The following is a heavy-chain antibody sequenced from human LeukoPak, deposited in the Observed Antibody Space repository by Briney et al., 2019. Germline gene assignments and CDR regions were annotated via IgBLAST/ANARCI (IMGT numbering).Heavy chain of an antibody. D-gene: IGHD2-2*01. CDR2: IYYSGST. Sequence: ASQTLSLTCTVSGGSISSGGYYWSWIRHHPGKGLEWIGYIYYSGSTYYNPSLKSRVTISVDTSKNQFSLKLSSVTAADTAVYYCARTALCSSASCYTDPQYYFDYWGQGTLVTVSS. V-gene: IGHV4-31*03. J-gene: IGHJ4*02. CDR1: GGSISSGGYY. CDR3: ARTALCSSASCYTDPQYYFDY.